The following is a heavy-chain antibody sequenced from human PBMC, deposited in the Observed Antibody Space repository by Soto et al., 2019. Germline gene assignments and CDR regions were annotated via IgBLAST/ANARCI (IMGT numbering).Heavy chain of an antibody. CDR3: ARAGNSXGWYXXLDY. J-gene: IGHJ4*02. V-gene: IGHV3-30-3*01. CDR2: ISYDGSNK. CDR1: GFTFSSYA. Sequence: QVQLVESGGGVGQPGRSLRLSCAASGFTFSSYAMHWVRQAPGKGLEWVAVISYDGSNKYYADSVKGRFTISRDNSKNTLYLQMNSLRAEDTAVYYCARAGNSXGWYXXLDYWGQGTLVTVSS. D-gene: IGHD6-19*01.